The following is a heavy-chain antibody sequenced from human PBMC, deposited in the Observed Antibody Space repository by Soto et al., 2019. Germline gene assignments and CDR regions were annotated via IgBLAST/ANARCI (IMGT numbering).Heavy chain of an antibody. Sequence: PGGSLRLSCAASGFTFNSYSMNWVRQAPGKGLEWVSSISSCSNYIYYADSMKGRFTISRDNAKNSLYLQMNSLRAEDTGVYYCARDSYKYYDSSGYYRSPAYWGQGTLVTVSS. CDR3: ARDSYKYYDSSGYYRSPAY. V-gene: IGHV3-21*01. CDR1: GFTFNSYS. J-gene: IGHJ4*02. CDR2: ISSCSNYI. D-gene: IGHD3-22*01.